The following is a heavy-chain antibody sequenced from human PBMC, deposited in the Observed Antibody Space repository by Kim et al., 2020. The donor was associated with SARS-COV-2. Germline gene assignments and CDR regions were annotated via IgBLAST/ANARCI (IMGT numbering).Heavy chain of an antibody. Sequence: AQKFQGIVTMTRDTSTSTVYMELSSLRSEDTAVYYCARAGIAVAGTGFDPWGQGTLVTVSS. CDR3: ARAGIAVAGTGFDP. V-gene: IGHV1-46*01. D-gene: IGHD6-19*01. J-gene: IGHJ5*02.